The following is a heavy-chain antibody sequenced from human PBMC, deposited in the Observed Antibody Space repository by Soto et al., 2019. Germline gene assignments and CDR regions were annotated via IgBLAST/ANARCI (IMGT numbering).Heavy chain of an antibody. D-gene: IGHD2-15*01. V-gene: IGHV4-31*03. Sequence: SETLSLTCTFSGGSISSGGYYWSWIRQHPGRGLEWIGDIYYSGSTYYNPSLKSRVTISVDTSRNEFSLKLSSVTAADTAVYYCARDLGAYCSGGSCRLGWFDPWGQGTLVTVSS. CDR1: GGSISSGGYY. CDR3: ARDLGAYCSGGSCRLGWFDP. CDR2: IYYSGST. J-gene: IGHJ5*02.